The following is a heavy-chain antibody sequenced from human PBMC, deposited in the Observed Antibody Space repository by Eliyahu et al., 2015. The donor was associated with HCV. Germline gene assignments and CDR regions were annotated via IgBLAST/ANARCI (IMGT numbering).Heavy chain of an antibody. CDR2: IYTRGRT. CDR3: ARDVGYSSGWYESTGGLWDY. V-gene: IGHV4-4*07. Sequence: QVQLQESGPGLVKPSETLSLTCTVSGGSISSYYWSWIRQPAGKGLEWIGRIYTRGRTNYNPSLKSRVTMSVDTSKNQFSLKLSSVTAADTAVYYCARDVGYSSGWYESTGGLWDYWGQGTLVTVSS. J-gene: IGHJ4*02. CDR1: GGSISSYY. D-gene: IGHD6-19*01.